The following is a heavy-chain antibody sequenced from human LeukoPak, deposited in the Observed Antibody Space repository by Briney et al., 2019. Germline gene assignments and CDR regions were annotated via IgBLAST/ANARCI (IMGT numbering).Heavy chain of an antibody. CDR1: GYRFNSYW. CDR3: ARLSEELEAHFDF. J-gene: IGHJ4*02. V-gene: IGHV5-51*07. D-gene: IGHD6-13*01. Sequence: GESLKISCKGSGYRFNSYWIGWVHQMPGKGLEWMGVIYGGDSETRYSPSFQGHVTISADKSIWTAYLQWSSLKASDTAMYYCARLSEELEAHFDFWGQGTPVTVSS. CDR2: IYGGDSET.